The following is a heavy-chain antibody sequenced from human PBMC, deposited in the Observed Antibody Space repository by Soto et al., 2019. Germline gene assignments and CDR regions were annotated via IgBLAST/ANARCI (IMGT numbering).Heavy chain of an antibody. J-gene: IGHJ6*02. CDR1: GLTVNSYQ. V-gene: IGHV3-53*01. D-gene: IGHD1-1*01. CDR2: IYSGGVT. Sequence: GGSLRLSCAASGLTVNSYQMNWVRQPPGKGLEWVSVIYSGGVTYYADSVKGRFTITRDISKNSIYLQMSSLRAEDTAIYYCARDPSTTGYYGLDVWGQGTTVTVSS. CDR3: ARDPSTTGYYGLDV.